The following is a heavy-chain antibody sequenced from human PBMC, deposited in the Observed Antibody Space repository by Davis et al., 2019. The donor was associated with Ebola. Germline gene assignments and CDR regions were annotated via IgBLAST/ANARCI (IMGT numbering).Heavy chain of an antibody. Sequence: GGSLRLSCKGSGYTFSSFWMNWVRQAPGKGLEWVAVISYDGSNKYYADSVKGRFTISRDDAKNSLYLQMNSLRVEDTAVYYCATLNWFDPWGQGTLVTVSS. CDR3: ATLNWFDP. J-gene: IGHJ5*02. V-gene: IGHV3-30*03. CDR1: GYTFSSFW. CDR2: ISYDGSNK.